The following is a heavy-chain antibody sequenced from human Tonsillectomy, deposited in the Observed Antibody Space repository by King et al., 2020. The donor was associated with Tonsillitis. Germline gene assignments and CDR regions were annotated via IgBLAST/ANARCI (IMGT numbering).Heavy chain of an antibody. J-gene: IGHJ4*02. CDR3: EGAGDSYGRGVGY. CDR1: GYSISSGYY. D-gene: IGHD5-18*01. V-gene: IGHV4-38-2*01. CDR2: IYHSGST. Sequence: VQLQESGPGLVKPSETLSLTCAVSGYSISSGYYWGWIRQPPGKGLEWIGSIYHSGSTYYNPSLKSRVTISVDTSKNQFSLKLSSVTAADTAVYYCEGAGDSYGRGVGYWGQGALVTVSS.